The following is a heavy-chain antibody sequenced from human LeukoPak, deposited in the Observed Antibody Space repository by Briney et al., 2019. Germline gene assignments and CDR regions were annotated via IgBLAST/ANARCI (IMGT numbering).Heavy chain of an antibody. D-gene: IGHD6-13*01. CDR3: ARDRVGQQLVGRNYYYYYMDV. J-gene: IGHJ6*03. Sequence: SETLSLTCNVSGDSISRSRHFWAWIRQSPGKGLEWIGYIYYSGSTNYNPSLKSRVTISVDTSKNQFSLKLSSVTAADTAVYYCARDRVGQQLVGRNYYYYYMDVWGKGTTVTISS. CDR1: GDSISRSRHF. V-gene: IGHV4-61*01. CDR2: IYYSGST.